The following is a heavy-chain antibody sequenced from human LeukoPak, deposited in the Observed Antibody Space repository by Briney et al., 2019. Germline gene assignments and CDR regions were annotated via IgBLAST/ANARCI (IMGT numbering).Heavy chain of an antibody. CDR2: ISSSSSYI. J-gene: IGHJ4*02. CDR1: GFTFSSYS. V-gene: IGHV3-21*01. Sequence: PGGSLRLSCAASGFTFSSYSMNWVRQAPGKGLESVSSISSSSSYIYYADSVKGRFTISRDNAKNSLYLQMNSLRAEDTAVYYCARDHGSGYPSYDYWGQGTLVTVSS. CDR3: ARDHGSGYPSYDY. D-gene: IGHD3-22*01.